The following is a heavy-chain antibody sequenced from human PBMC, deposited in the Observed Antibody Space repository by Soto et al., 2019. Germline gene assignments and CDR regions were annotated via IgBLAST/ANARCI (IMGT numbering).Heavy chain of an antibody. CDR2: IYHSGST. D-gene: IGHD2-15*01. Sequence: PSETLSLTCAVSGGSISSGGYSWSWIRQPPGKGLEWIGYIYHSGSTYYNPSLKSRVTISVDRSKNQFSLKLSSVTAADTAVYYCARDHRINVMDVWGQGTTVTVSS. J-gene: IGHJ6*02. V-gene: IGHV4-30-2*01. CDR3: ARDHRINVMDV. CDR1: GGSISSGGYS.